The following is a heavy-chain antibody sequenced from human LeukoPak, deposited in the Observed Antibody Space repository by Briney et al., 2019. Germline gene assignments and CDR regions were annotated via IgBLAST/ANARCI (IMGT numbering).Heavy chain of an antibody. CDR1: GFTFSRYW. V-gene: IGHV3-7*01. CDR2: IKQDGSEK. CDR3: ARARGTVAIDY. Sequence: GGSLRLSCAASGFTFSRYWMSWVRQAPGKGLEWVANIKQDGSEKYYVDSVKGRFTISRDNAKNSLYVEMNSLKAEDTAVYYCARARGTVAIDYWGQGTLVTVSS. J-gene: IGHJ4*02. D-gene: IGHD5-12*01.